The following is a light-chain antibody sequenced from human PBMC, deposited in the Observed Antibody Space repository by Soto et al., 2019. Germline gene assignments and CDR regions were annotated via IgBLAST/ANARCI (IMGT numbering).Light chain of an antibody. CDR3: QQCYNWPQWT. Sequence: EIVLTPSPGTLSLSPGERATLSCRASQSVGTFFAWYQQKPGQAPRLLIYDASNRATGIPARFSGSGSGTDFTLTISSLEPEDFALYYCQQCYNWPQWTFGQGTKVDIK. CDR1: QSVGTF. V-gene: IGKV3-11*01. CDR2: DAS. J-gene: IGKJ1*01.